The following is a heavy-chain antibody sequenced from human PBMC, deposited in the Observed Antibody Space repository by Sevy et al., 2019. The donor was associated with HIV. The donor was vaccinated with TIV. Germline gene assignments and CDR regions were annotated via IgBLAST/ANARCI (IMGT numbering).Heavy chain of an antibody. CDR2: ISSSGSTI. V-gene: IGHV3-48*03. CDR1: GFTFSSYE. CDR3: AREPVPSSDWYFDL. D-gene: IGHD6-6*01. Sequence: GGSLRLSCAASGFTFSSYEMNWVRQAPGKGLEWVSYISSSGSTIYYADSVKGRFTISRDNAKNSLYPQMNSLRAEDTAVYYCAREPVPSSDWYFDLWGRGTLVTVSS. J-gene: IGHJ2*01.